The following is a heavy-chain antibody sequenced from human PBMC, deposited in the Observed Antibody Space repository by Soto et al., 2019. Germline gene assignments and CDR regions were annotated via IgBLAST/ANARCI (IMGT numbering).Heavy chain of an antibody. V-gene: IGHV4-34*01. D-gene: IGHD6-13*01. CDR1: GGSFSGYY. J-gene: IGHJ6*02. CDR3: ARGPTYSSSARGYYYYYYGMDV. Sequence: SETLSLTCAVYGGSFSGYYWSWIRQPPGKGLEWIGEINHSGSTNYNPSLKSRVTISVDTSKNQFSLKLSSVTAADTAVYYCARGPTYSSSARGYYYYYYGMDVWGQGTTVTVSS. CDR2: INHSGST.